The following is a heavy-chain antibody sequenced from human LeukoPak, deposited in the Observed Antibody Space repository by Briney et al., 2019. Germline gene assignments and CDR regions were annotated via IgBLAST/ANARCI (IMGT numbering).Heavy chain of an antibody. J-gene: IGHJ6*03. Sequence: SVKVSCKASGGTFSRYAISWVRQAPGQGLEWMGRIIPIFGTANYAQKFQGRVTITADKSTSTAYMELSSLRSEDTAVYYCATPLDCSGSSCSNYHYYMDVWGKRTTVTVSS. V-gene: IGHV1-69*06. CDR1: GGTFSRYA. CDR3: ATPLDCSGSSCSNYHYYMDV. D-gene: IGHD2-15*01. CDR2: IIPIFGTA.